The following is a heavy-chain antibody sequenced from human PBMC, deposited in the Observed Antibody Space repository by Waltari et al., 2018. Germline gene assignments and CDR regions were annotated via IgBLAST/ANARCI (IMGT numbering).Heavy chain of an antibody. CDR2: INESGSKK. CDR1: GFSLTNYW. Sequence: EVSLVESGGDLAQPGESLRLSCAASGFSLTNYWMSWVRQVPGKGLEWVAYINESGSKKYYVDSVKGRFTISRDNAKNSVDLQMNSLRVEDTAVYYCARDDNINGASDAFDIWGQGTMVTVSS. CDR3: ARDDNINGASDAFDI. D-gene: IGHD2-8*01. J-gene: IGHJ3*02. V-gene: IGHV3-7*01.